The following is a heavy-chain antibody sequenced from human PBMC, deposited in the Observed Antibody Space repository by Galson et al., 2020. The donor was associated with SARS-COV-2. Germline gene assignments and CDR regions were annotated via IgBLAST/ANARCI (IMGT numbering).Heavy chain of an antibody. CDR3: ARGSRRLQMNYFDY. V-gene: IGHV4-34*01. D-gene: IGHD5-18*01. CDR2: IDSSGST. J-gene: IGHJ4*02. CDR1: MGSFRGYA. Sequence: SETLSPPTVVKMGSFRGYAGPWNSKPPGRGLAGMGKIDSSGSTNYNPSLMSRVTISVDTSKNQFSLKLSSVTAADTAVYYCARGSRRLQMNYFDYWDQGTLVTGSS.